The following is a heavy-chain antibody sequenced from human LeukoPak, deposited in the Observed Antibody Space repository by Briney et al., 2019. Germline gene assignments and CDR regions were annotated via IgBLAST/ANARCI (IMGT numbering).Heavy chain of an antibody. Sequence: SETLSLTCTVSGGSISSSSYYWGWIRQPPGKGLEWIGEINHSGSTNYNPSLKSRVTISVDTSKNQFSLKLSSVTAADTAVYYCARRRRKYYYGSGSPDAFDIWGQGTMVTVSS. J-gene: IGHJ3*02. V-gene: IGHV4-39*07. D-gene: IGHD3-10*01. CDR2: INHSGST. CDR1: GGSISSSSYY. CDR3: ARRRRKYYYGSGSPDAFDI.